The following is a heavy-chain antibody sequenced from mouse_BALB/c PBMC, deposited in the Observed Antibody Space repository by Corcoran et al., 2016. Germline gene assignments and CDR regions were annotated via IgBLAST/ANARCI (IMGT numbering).Heavy chain of an antibody. Sequence: LVKTGASVKISCKASGYSFTGYYMHWVKQSHGKSLEWIGYISCYNGAITYNQKFKGKATFTVDTSSSTAYMQFNSLTSEDSAVYYCARGWYAYFFPFAYWGHGTLVTVSA. D-gene: IGHD1-1*02. CDR2: ISCYNGAI. V-gene: IGHV1S34*01. J-gene: IGHJ3*01. CDR1: GYSFTGYY. CDR3: ARGWYAYFFPFAY.